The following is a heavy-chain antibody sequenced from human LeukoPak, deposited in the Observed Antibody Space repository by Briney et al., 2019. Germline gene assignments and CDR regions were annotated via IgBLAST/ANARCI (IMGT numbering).Heavy chain of an antibody. CDR3: ARQCRRGASPAFDP. CDR1: GYSFTDYW. J-gene: IGHJ5*02. Sequence: GESLKISCKGSGYSFTDYWIAWVRQMPGKGLEWMGSIYPGDSDTRYSPSFQGQVTFSTDKSISTAYLQWSSLRASDAAIYYCARQCRRGASPAFDPWGQGTLVTVSS. V-gene: IGHV5-51*01. CDR2: IYPGDSDT. D-gene: IGHD3-10*01.